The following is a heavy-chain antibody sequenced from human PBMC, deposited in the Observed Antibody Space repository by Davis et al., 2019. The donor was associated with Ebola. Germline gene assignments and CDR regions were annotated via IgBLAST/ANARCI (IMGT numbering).Heavy chain of an antibody. CDR3: ARGVHSGYASFYYYYYGMDV. CDR1: GYTFTSYD. Sequence: ASVKVSCKASGYTFTSYDINWVRQAPGQGLEWMGWMNPNSGNTGYAQKFQGRVTMTRNTSISTAYMELSSLRSEDTAVYYCARGVHSGYASFYYYYYGMDVWGQGTTVTVSS. J-gene: IGHJ6*02. V-gene: IGHV1-8*01. CDR2: MNPNSGNT. D-gene: IGHD5-12*01.